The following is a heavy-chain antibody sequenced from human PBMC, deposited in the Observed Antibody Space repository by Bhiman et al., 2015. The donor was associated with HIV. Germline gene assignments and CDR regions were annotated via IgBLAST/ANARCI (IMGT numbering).Heavy chain of an antibody. D-gene: IGHD3-10*01. CDR3: VKGSGSFPRGNSFDY. CDR1: GFTFSSYE. Sequence: EVQLVESGGGLVQPGGSLRLSCAASGFTFSSYEMNWVRQAPGKGLEWVSYISVGGNAIYYADSVKGRFTISRDNAKNSLYLQMNNLSPEDTAVYYCVKGSGSFPRGNSFDYWGQGTVVTVSS. V-gene: IGHV3-48*03. J-gene: IGHJ4*02. CDR2: ISVGGNAI.